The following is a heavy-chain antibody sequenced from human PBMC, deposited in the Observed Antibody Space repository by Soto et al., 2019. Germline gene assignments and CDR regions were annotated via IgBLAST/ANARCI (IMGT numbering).Heavy chain of an antibody. CDR1: GFTFDDYA. V-gene: IGHV3-9*01. J-gene: IGHJ3*01. CDR2: ISGDSGSS. CDR3: TKRRSARPGFDAFDL. Sequence: PGGSLRLSCAASGFTFDDYAMHWVRQLPGKGLEWVAGISGDSGSSGYADSVRGRFTVSRDNAKNSLFLQMSSLSPEDTALYYCTKRRSARPGFDAFDLWGQGTMVTVSS.